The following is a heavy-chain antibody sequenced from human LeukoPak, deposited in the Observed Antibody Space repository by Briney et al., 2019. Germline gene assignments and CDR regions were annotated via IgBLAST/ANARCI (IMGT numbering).Heavy chain of an antibody. V-gene: IGHV1-2*02. J-gene: IGHJ4*02. D-gene: IGHD6-19*01. CDR2: INPNSGGT. CDR1: GYTFTGYY. CDR3: ARVGLASGWYFDY. Sequence: ASVKVSCKASGYTFTGYYMHWVRQAPGQGLEWMGWINPNSGGTKYAQKFQGRVTMTRDTSISTAYMELSRLRSDDTAVYYCARVGLASGWYFDYWGQGTLVTVSS.